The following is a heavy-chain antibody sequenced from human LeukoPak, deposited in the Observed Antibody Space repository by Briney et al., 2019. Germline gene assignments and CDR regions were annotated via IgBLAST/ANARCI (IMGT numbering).Heavy chain of an antibody. CDR2: ITAGGDNT. J-gene: IGHJ4*02. CDR3: AKGAYGVGGALDY. Sequence: PGGALRLSCAASVFLFITYVMNSVPQAPGKRLENVSRITAGGDNTYCAVSLKGRFTISRDDSKYTVFLQMNSLRVEDTAVYYCAKGAYGVGGALDYWGRGSLVTVSS. D-gene: IGHD2-21*01. CDR1: VFLFITYV. V-gene: IGHV3-23*01.